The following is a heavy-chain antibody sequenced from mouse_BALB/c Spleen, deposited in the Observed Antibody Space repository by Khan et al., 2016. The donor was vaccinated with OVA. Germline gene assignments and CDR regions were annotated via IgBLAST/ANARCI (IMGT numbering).Heavy chain of an antibody. CDR2: INPSNGRS. Sequence: QVQLQQPGAELVKPGASVKLSCKASGYTFTSYWMQWVKQRPGQGLEWIGEINPSNGRSNYNENFKRQSTLTVDKSSTTVHMQLSSLTSEDSAVYYCVRATMVTTEFAYWGQGTLVTVSA. J-gene: IGHJ3*01. D-gene: IGHD2-2*01. CDR3: VRATMVTTEFAY. V-gene: IGHV1S81*02. CDR1: GYTFTSYW.